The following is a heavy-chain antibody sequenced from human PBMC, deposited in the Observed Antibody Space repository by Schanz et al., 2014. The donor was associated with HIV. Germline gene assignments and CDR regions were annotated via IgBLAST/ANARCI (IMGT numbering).Heavy chain of an antibody. J-gene: IGHJ6*02. Sequence: QVQLVESGGGVVQPGRSLRLSCAASGFTFSSYGMHWVRQAPGKGLEWVAVISYDGSNKYYADFVKGRFTISRDKSKNTLYLQMNSLRAEDTAVYYCARGSGPYYYYYGMDVWGQGTTVTVSS. V-gene: IGHV3-30*19. D-gene: IGHD2-15*01. CDR3: ARGSGPYYYYYGMDV. CDR2: ISYDGSNK. CDR1: GFTFSSYG.